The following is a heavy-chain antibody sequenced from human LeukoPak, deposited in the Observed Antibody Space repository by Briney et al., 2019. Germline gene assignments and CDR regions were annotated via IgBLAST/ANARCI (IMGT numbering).Heavy chain of an antibody. CDR2: INPSGGSA. V-gene: IGHV1-46*01. Sequence: ASVKVSCKTSGYTFSSNYIHWVRQAPGQGLEWMGVINPSGGSAKYAQKFQGRVTMTRDMSTSTVYIDLRSLRSEDTALYYCARAGVGGSQSWYYFYMDVWGKGTTVTASS. CDR1: GYTFSSNY. CDR3: ARAGVGGSQSWYYFYMDV. J-gene: IGHJ6*03. D-gene: IGHD1-26*01.